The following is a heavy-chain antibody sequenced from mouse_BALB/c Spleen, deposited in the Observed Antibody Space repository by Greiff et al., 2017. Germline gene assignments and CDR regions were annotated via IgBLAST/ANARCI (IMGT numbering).Heavy chain of an antibody. D-gene: IGHD1-1*01. Sequence: QVQLKESGPGLVAPSQSLSITCTVSGFSLTGFGVNWVRQPPGKGLEWLGMIWGDGSTDYNSALKSRLSISKDNSKSQVFLKMNSLQTDDTARYYCARDHYYGSSYDWYFDGWGAGTTVTVST. V-gene: IGHV2-6-7*01. CDR2: IWGDGST. J-gene: IGHJ1*01. CDR1: GFSLTGFG. CDR3: ARDHYYGSSYDWYFDG.